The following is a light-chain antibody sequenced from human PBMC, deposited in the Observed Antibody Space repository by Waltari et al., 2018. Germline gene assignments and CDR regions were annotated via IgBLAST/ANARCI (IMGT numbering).Light chain of an antibody. J-gene: IGLJ2*01. CDR3: SSYISSDTLEL. Sequence: QSALTQPASVSGSPGQSITISCTGTSSDVGGYNYVSWYQQHPGQAPKLIIFVVSNPPSGFSGRFSGSRSGNTASLTISGLQAQDEADYYCSSYISSDTLELFGGGTSLTVL. CDR1: SSDVGGYNY. CDR2: VVS. V-gene: IGLV2-14*03.